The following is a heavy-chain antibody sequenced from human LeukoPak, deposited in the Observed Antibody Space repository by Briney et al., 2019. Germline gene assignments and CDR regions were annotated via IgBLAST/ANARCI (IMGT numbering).Heavy chain of an antibody. D-gene: IGHD3-10*01. CDR3: ARDDLGYYGSGSAGGEGY. Sequence: ASVKVSCKASGYTFTGYYMHWVRQAPGQGLGWMGRIIPILGIANYAQKFQGRVTITADKSTSTAYMELSSLRSEDTAVYYCARDDLGYYGSGSAGGEGYWGQGTLVTVSS. CDR1: GYTFTGYY. J-gene: IGHJ4*02. CDR2: IIPILGIA. V-gene: IGHV1-69*04.